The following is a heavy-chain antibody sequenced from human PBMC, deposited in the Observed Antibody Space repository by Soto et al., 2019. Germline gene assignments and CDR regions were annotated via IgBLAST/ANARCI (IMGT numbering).Heavy chain of an antibody. D-gene: IGHD2-2*01. Sequence: QVQLQQWGAGLLKPSETLSLTCAVHGGSFSGYYWSWIRQPPGKGLEWIGEINHSGSTNYNPSLKSRVTISVDTSKNQFSLKLSSVTAADTAVYYCARAGYCSSTSCQNQGPRPRYFDLWGRGTLVTVSS. V-gene: IGHV4-34*01. CDR2: INHSGST. CDR3: ARAGYCSSTSCQNQGPRPRYFDL. J-gene: IGHJ2*01. CDR1: GGSFSGYY.